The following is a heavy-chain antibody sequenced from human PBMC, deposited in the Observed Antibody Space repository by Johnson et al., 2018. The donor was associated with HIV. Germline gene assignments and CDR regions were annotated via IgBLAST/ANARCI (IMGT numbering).Heavy chain of an antibody. CDR2: IWYDGSNE. V-gene: IGHV3-33*03. CDR3: AKERSWAFDI. J-gene: IGHJ3*02. D-gene: IGHD7-27*01. Sequence: QVQLVESGGGVVQPGRSLRLSCAASGFTFSSYGMHWVRQAPGKGLEWVALIWYDGSNEYYADSVKGRFTISRDNSKNSLYLQMNSLRAEDTAVYYCAKERSWAFDIWGQGTMVTVS. CDR1: GFTFSSYG.